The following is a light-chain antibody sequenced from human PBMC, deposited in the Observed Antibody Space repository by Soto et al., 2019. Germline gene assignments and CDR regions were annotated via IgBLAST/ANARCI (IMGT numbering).Light chain of an antibody. Sequence: EIVMTQSPATLSASPGERATLSCRASQSVSSNLAWYQQKPGQAPRLLIYGASTRATGIPARFSGSGSGTEFTLTISSLQSEDFAVFYCQQYNNWPYTVGQGTKLEIK. V-gene: IGKV3-15*01. CDR1: QSVSSN. CDR2: GAS. CDR3: QQYNNWPYT. J-gene: IGKJ2*01.